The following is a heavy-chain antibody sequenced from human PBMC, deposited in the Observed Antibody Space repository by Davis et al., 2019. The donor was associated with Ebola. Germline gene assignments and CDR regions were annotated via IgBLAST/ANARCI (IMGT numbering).Heavy chain of an antibody. CDR1: GIIFSSFV. J-gene: IGHJ4*02. CDR2: ISGSSSTI. D-gene: IGHD5-18*01. CDR3: ARGQTAVFDY. V-gene: IGHV3-48*04. Sequence: PGGSLRLSCAAPGIIFSSFVMNWVRQAPGKGLEWVSSISGSSSTIYYADSVKGRFTISRDNAKNSLYLQMNSLRAEDTALYYCARGQTAVFDYWGQGTLVTVSS.